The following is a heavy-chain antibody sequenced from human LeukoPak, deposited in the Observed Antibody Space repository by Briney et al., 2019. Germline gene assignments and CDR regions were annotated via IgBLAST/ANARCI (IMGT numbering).Heavy chain of an antibody. V-gene: IGHV3-53*01. J-gene: IGHJ6*02. CDR1: EFTVSSNY. Sequence: AGGSLRLSCAASEFTVSSNYMSWVRQAPGKGLEWVSVIYSGGSTYYADSVKGRFTISRDNSKNTLYLQMNSLRAEDTAVYYCAREYSYAPYGMDVWGQGTTVTVSS. CDR3: AREYSYAPYGMDV. CDR2: IYSGGST. D-gene: IGHD5-18*01.